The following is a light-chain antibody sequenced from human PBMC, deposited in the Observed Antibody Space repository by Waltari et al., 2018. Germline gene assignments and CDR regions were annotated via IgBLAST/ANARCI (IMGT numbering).Light chain of an antibody. V-gene: IGKV3-15*01. CDR1: QSLSSN. Sequence: EMVMTQSPATLSVSPGERATLSCRASQSLSSNLAWYQQQPGQAPRLLIYGASTRATGIPARFSGSGSGTEFTLTISSLQAEDFAVYYCQQYNDWPRVTFGGGTKVEIK. CDR3: QQYNDWPRVT. CDR2: GAS. J-gene: IGKJ4*01.